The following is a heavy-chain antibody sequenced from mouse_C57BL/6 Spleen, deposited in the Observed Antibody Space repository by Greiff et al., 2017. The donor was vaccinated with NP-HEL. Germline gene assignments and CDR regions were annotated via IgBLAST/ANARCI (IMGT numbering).Heavy chain of an antibody. V-gene: IGHV5-16*01. D-gene: IGHD1-1*01. CDR3: ARITTVVWYWYFDV. CDR1: GFTFSDYY. J-gene: IGHJ1*03. CDR2: INYDGSST. Sequence: EVQRVESEGGLVQPGSSMKLSCTASGFTFSDYYMAWVRQVPEKGLEWVANINYDGSSTYYLDSLKSRFIISRDNAKNILYLQMSSLKSEDTATYYCARITTVVWYWYFDVWGTGTTVTVSS.